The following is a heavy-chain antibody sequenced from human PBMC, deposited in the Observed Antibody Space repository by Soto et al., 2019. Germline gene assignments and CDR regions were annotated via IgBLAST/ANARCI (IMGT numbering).Heavy chain of an antibody. CDR1: GYTFTDYY. CDR2: IHPNSGVT. Sequence: AASVKVSCKASGYTFTDYYMHWVRQSPGQGLEWMGWIHPNSGVTKFPQKFQGRVIMTTDTSISTVYMELSRLTSDDTAIYYSARGGLTTLGLATAYWGQGTLVTVSS. CDR3: ARGGLTTLGLATAY. J-gene: IGHJ4*02. V-gene: IGHV1-2*02. D-gene: IGHD5-18*01.